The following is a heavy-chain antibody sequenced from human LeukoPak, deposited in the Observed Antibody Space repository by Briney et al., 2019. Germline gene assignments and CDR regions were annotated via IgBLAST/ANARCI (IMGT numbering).Heavy chain of an antibody. J-gene: IGHJ3*02. CDR1: GFTFSSYA. D-gene: IGHD5-18*01. CDR3: ARVPRYSYGSYDAFDI. V-gene: IGHV3-21*01. Sequence: PGGSLRLSCAASGFTFSSYAMSWVRQAPGKGLEWVSSISSSSSYIYYADSVKGRFTISRDNAKNSLYLQMNSLRAEDTAVYYCARVPRYSYGSYDAFDIWGQGTMVTVSS. CDR2: ISSSSSYI.